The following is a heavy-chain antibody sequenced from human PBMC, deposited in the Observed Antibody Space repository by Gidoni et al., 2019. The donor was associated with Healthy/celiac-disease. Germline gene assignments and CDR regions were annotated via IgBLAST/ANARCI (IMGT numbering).Heavy chain of an antibody. CDR3: AKDFSMITFGGVIVRGQDYFDY. V-gene: IGHV3-23*01. CDR1: GFTFRSYD. J-gene: IGHJ4*02. D-gene: IGHD3-16*02. Sequence: EVQLLESGGGLVQPGGSLRLSCAASGFTFRSYDLSRVRQAPGKGLGWVSAISGSGGSTYYSDSVKGRFTIARDNSKNTLYLQMNSLRAEDTAVYYCAKDFSMITFGGVIVRGQDYFDYWGQGTLVTVSS. CDR2: ISGSGGST.